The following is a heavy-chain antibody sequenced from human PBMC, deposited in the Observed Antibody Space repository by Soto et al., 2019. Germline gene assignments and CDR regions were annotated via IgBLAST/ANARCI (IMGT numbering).Heavy chain of an antibody. D-gene: IGHD3-16*01. CDR1: GYTFTSYG. CDR3: ARVSIMITFGGAARGFDP. V-gene: IGHV1-18*01. Sequence: GASVKVSCKASGYTFTSYGISWVRQAPGQGLEWMGWNSAYNGNTNYAQKLQGRVTMTTDTSTSTAYMELRSLRSDDTAVYYCARVSIMITFGGAARGFDPWGQGTLVTVSS. J-gene: IGHJ5*02. CDR2: NSAYNGNT.